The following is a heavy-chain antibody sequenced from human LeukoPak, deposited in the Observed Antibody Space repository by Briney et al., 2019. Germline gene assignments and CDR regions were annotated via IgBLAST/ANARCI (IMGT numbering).Heavy chain of an antibody. CDR1: GFXFSHYS. J-gene: IGHJ4*02. V-gene: IGHV3-48*02. D-gene: IGHD2-2*01. CDR2: ISSSSSAV. Sequence: PGGSLRLSCAASGFXFSHYSMNWVRQAPGKGLKWVSYISSSSSAVNYADSVKGRFTISRDMAKNSLYLQMNSLRDEDTAVYYCARGRGILKDASIQYYFDKWGQGTLVTVSS. CDR3: ARGRGILKDASIQYYFDK.